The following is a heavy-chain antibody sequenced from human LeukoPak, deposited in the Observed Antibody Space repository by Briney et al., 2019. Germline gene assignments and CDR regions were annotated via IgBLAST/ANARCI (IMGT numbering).Heavy chain of an antibody. J-gene: IGHJ4*02. CDR1: GFTFSSYW. D-gene: IGHD6-13*01. Sequence: GGSLRLSCAASGFTFSSYWMHWVRQAPGKGLVWVSRINSDGSRASYADSVKGRFTISRDNAKNTLYLQMNSLRAEDTAVYYCARDPSYSSSWIDYWGQGTLVTVSS. V-gene: IGHV3-74*01. CDR3: ARDPSYSSSWIDY. CDR2: INSDGSRA.